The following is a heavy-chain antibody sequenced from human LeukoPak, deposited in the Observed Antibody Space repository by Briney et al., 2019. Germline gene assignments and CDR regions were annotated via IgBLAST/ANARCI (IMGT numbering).Heavy chain of an antibody. CDR3: AKVGTTMVRGALDY. V-gene: IGHV3-30*04. CDR2: ILYDGSTQ. D-gene: IGHD3-10*01. CDR1: GFTFSTFS. J-gene: IGHJ4*02. Sequence: GGSLRLSCAASGFTFSTFSMHWVRQAPGKGLEWVAVILYDGSTQYYADSVRGRFTASRDNSKDTLYLQMNSLRAEDTAVYYCAKVGTTMVRGALDYWGQGTLVTVSS.